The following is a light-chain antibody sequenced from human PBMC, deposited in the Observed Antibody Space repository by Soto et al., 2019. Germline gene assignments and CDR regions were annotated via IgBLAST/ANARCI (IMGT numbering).Light chain of an antibody. CDR1: QSISTE. V-gene: IGKV3-15*01. Sequence: EIVMTQSPATLSVSPGERATLSCRASQSISTELAWYQQNPGQPPRPLLYSASTRATGVPARFTGSGSGSEFTLTISGLQSEDFAVYYCQQGHNWPLTFGQGTRLEI. CDR2: SAS. CDR3: QQGHNWPLT. J-gene: IGKJ2*01.